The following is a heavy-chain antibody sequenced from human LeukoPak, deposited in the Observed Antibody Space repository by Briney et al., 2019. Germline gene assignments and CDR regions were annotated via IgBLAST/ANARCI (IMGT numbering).Heavy chain of an antibody. J-gene: IGHJ6*02. D-gene: IGHD2-2*01. CDR3: ARGRRYCSSTSCPAIYYYGMDV. CDR1: GGSISSSSYY. V-gene: IGHV4-39*01. Sequence: KPSETLSLTCTVSGGSISSSSYYWGWIRQPPGKGLEWIGSIYYSGSTYYNPSLKSRVTISVDTSKNQFSLKLSSVTAADTAVYYCARGRRYCSSTSCPAIYYYGMDVWGQGTTVTVSS. CDR2: IYYSGST.